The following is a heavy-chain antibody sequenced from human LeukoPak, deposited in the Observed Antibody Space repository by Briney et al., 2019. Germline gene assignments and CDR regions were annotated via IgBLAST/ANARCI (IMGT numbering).Heavy chain of an antibody. CDR3: ARTYYDSSGYYYPPLSYFDY. CDR2: INPNSGGT. D-gene: IGHD3-22*01. CDR1: GYTFTGYY. Sequence: ASVKVSCKASGYTFTGYYMQWVRQAPGQGLEWMGWINPNSGGTNYAQKFQGRVTMTRDTSISTAYMELSRLRSDDTAVYYCARTYYDSSGYYYPPLSYFDYWGQGTLVTVSS. J-gene: IGHJ4*02. V-gene: IGHV1-2*02.